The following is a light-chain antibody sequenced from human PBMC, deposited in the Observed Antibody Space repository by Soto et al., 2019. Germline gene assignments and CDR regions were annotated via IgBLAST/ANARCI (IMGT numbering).Light chain of an antibody. J-gene: IGKJ1*01. CDR2: KAS. CDR3: QQHKSYPRT. Sequence: DIQMTQSPSTLSASVGDRVTITCRASQSISSALVWYQQKPGKAPHLLIYKASSLESGVPLRFSGSGSGTEFTLTISSLQPEDFAVYYCQQHKSYPRTFGQGTKVEIK. CDR1: QSISSA. V-gene: IGKV1-5*03.